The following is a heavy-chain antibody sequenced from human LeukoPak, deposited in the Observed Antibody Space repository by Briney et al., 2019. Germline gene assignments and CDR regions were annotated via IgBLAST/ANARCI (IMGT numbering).Heavy chain of an antibody. Sequence: GESVKISCKASGNNYWIAWVRQMPGKGLEWMGIIYPGDSDTRYSPSFQGQVTISADKSISTAYLQWSSLKASDTAMYYCVRRSGFDYYFDYWGQGTLVTVSS. V-gene: IGHV5-51*01. D-gene: IGHD5-12*01. J-gene: IGHJ4*02. CDR3: VRRSGFDYYFDY. CDR2: IYPGDSDT. CDR1: GNNYW.